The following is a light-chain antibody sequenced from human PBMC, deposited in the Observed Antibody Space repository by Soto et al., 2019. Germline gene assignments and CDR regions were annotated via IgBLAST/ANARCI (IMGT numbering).Light chain of an antibody. CDR2: GAS. CDR3: QQYGSSPWP. J-gene: IGKJ1*01. CDR1: QSVSRSF. V-gene: IGKV3-20*01. Sequence: EIVLTQSPGTLSLSPGEGATLSCRASQSVSRSFLAWYQQKPGQAPRLLIYGASSRATGIPDRFSGSGSGTDFTLTLSRLEPEDFAVYYCQQYGSSPWPFGQGTKVEI.